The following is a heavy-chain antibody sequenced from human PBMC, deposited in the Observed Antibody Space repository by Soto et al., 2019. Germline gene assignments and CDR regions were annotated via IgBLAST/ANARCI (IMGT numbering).Heavy chain of an antibody. CDR2: INHSGST. V-gene: IGHV4-34*01. J-gene: IGHJ4*01. Sequence: QVQLQQWGAGLLKPSETLSLICAVYGGSSSDYYWSWIRQPPGKGREWIGEINHSGSTNYNPSLKSRVTSSVDTSKKQSSLKLTSVTAADTAVYYCAAVPTDHYCSGGSCSGYWGHGTLVTVSS. CDR1: GGSSSDYY. CDR3: AAVPTDHYCSGGSCSGY. D-gene: IGHD2-15*01.